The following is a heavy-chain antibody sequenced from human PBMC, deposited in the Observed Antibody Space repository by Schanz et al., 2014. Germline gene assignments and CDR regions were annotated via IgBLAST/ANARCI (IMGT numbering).Heavy chain of an antibody. D-gene: IGHD3-10*01. J-gene: IGHJ6*02. V-gene: IGHV1-69*02. CDR1: GGTFSTYT. CDR2: IIPILGIA. Sequence: QVQLVQSGAEVKKPGSSVKVSCKASGGTFSTYTISWVRQAPGQGLEWMGRIIPILGIANYAQKCQGRVTITADTTATTAYRELSGLRTDDTAVYCCARAKRFGDMDVWGQGTTVTVSS. CDR3: ARAKRFGDMDV.